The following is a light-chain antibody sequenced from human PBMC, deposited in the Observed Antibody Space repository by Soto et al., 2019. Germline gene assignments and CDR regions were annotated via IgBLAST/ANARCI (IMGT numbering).Light chain of an antibody. CDR1: SSNMGTNT. CDR3: AVWDDSLNGHV. V-gene: IGLV1-44*01. CDR2: TND. Sequence: QSVLTQPPSASGTPGQRVIISCYGSSSNMGTNTVHWFQQFPGTAPKLLIYTNDQRPSGVPDRFSGSNSGTSASLAISGLQSADEADYYCAVWDDSLNGHVFGTGTKLTVL. J-gene: IGLJ1*01.